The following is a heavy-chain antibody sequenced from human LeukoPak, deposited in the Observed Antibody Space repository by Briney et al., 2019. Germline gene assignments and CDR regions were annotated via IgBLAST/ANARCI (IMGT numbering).Heavy chain of an antibody. J-gene: IGHJ4*02. CDR1: GGSISSSSYY. CDR3: ARRSYYDSSAIFDY. D-gene: IGHD3-22*01. V-gene: IGHV4-39*01. Sequence: SETLSLTCTVSGGSISSSSYYWDWIRQPPGKGLEWIGSLYYSGSTYYNPSPKSRVTISVDTSKNQFSLKLSSVTAADTAVFYCARRSYYDSSAIFDYWGQGTLVTVSS. CDR2: LYYSGST.